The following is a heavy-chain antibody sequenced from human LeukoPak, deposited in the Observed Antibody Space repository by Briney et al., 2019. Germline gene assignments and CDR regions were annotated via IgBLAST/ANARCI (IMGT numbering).Heavy chain of an antibody. V-gene: IGHV3-21*01. CDR3: VRDLRWATSYFDY. J-gene: IGHJ4*02. Sequence: GGSLRLSCAASGFTFSSYSMNWVRQAPGKGLEWVSSISSSSSYIYYADSVKGRFTISRDNAKNSLYLQMNSLRAEDTAVYYCVRDLRWATSYFDYWGQGTLVTVSS. CDR1: GFTFSSYS. CDR2: ISSSSSYI. D-gene: IGHD5-24*01.